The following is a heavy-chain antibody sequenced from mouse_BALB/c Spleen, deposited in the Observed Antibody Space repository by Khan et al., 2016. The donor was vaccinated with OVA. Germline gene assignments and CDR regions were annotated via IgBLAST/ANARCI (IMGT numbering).Heavy chain of an antibody. CDR3: ARPPYCSFTMGY. Sequence: QIQLVQSGPELKKPGETVKISCKASGYTFTNYGMNWVKQSPGKALKWMGWINTYTEEPTYADDFKGRFAFSLETSASTAYLQIINLKNEDTATYFCARPPYCSFTMGYWGQGTSVTVSA. V-gene: IGHV9-3-1*01. CDR2: INTYTEEP. J-gene: IGHJ4*01. CDR1: GYTFTNYG. D-gene: IGHD2-10*01.